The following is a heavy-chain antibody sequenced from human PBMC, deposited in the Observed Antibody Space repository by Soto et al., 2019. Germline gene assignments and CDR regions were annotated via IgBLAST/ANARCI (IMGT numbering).Heavy chain of an antibody. D-gene: IGHD2-15*01. CDR1: GYTFTSYY. J-gene: IGHJ5*02. CDR3: ARGLSSATARLDP. V-gene: IGHV1-46*03. Sequence: ASVKVSFTASGYTFTSYYMHWVRQAPGQGLEWMGIINPSGGSASYAQKFQGRVTMTRDTSTSTVYMELSSLRSEDTAVYYCARGLSSATARLDPWGQGTLVTVSS. CDR2: INPSGGSA.